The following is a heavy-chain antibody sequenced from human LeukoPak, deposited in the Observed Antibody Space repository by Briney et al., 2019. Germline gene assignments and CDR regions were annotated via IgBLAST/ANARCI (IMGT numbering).Heavy chain of an antibody. CDR1: GYAFTSYD. Sequence: GASVKVSCKASGYAFTSYDINWVRQATGQGLEWMGWMNPNSGNTGYAQKFQGRVTITRNTSISTAYMELSSLRSEDTAVYYCTRLAPRTTGTTLDVAFDYWGQGTLVTVSS. J-gene: IGHJ4*02. CDR2: MNPNSGNT. CDR3: TRLAPRTTGTTLDVAFDY. V-gene: IGHV1-8*03. D-gene: IGHD1-1*01.